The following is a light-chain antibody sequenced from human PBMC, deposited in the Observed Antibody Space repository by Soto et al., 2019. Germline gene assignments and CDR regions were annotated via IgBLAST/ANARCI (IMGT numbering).Light chain of an antibody. CDR3: RQYNNCPST. J-gene: IGKJ2*01. CDR2: GAT. Sequence: EVLMTQSPGTLAVSPGEGATLSCRANESISVNLAWYQQKPGQAPKLLIFGATSRATGVPARFSGSGSVTDFSLTISRPQSEDFAVYYWRQYNNCPSTFGQGTKLEIK. V-gene: IGKV3-15*01. CDR1: ESISVN.